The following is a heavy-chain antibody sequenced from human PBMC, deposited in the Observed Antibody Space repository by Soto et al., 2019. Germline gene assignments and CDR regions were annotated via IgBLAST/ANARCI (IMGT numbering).Heavy chain of an antibody. CDR2: ISGSGGST. CDR3: AKERIKQWLAYYYMDV. J-gene: IGHJ6*03. D-gene: IGHD6-19*01. CDR1: GFTFSSYA. Sequence: GGSLRLSCAASGFTFSSYAMSWVRQAPGKGLEWVSAISGSGGSTYYADSVKGRFTISRDNSKNTLYLQMNSLRAEDTAVYYCAKERIKQWLAYYYMDVWGKGTTVTVSS. V-gene: IGHV3-23*01.